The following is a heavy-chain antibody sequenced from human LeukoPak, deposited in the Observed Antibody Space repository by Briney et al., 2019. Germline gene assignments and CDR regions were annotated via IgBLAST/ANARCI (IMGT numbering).Heavy chain of an antibody. CDR3: ARGGNWHFDL. J-gene: IGHJ2*01. V-gene: IGHV4-34*01. D-gene: IGHD1-26*01. Sequence: PGGSLRLSCAASGFTFSNYWMSWVRQAPGKGLEWIGESDHGGSTNYSPSLKSRVTISVDTSRNQFSLKLSSVTAADTAVYYCARGGNWHFDLWGRGTLVTVSS. CDR1: GFTFSNYW. CDR2: SDHGGST.